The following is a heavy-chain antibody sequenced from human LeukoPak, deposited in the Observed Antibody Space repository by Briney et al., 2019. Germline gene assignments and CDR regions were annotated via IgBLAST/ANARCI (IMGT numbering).Heavy chain of an antibody. CDR1: GGTFSSYA. CDR3: AGAGYYDFWSGYVDAFDI. V-gene: IGHV1-69*05. J-gene: IGHJ3*02. D-gene: IGHD3-3*01. CDR2: IIPIFGTA. Sequence: SVKVSCKASGGTFSSYAISWVRQAPGQGLGWMGGIIPIFGTANYAQKFQGRVTITTDESTSTAYMELSSLRSEDTAVYYCAGAGYYDFWSGYVDAFDIWGQGTMVTVSS.